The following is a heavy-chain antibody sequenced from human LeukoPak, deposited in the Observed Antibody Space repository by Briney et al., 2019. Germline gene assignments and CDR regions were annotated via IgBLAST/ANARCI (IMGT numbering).Heavy chain of an antibody. D-gene: IGHD5-24*01. CDR1: GFTLSSYS. CDR2: ISSTANTI. J-gene: IGHJ4*02. Sequence: GGSLRLSCEASGFTLSSYSMSWARQAPGKGLEWISYISSTANTIYYADSVKGRFTISRDNAKNSLYLQMNSLRAEDTAVYYCARDAEMATIGGGFDYWGQGTLVTVSS. CDR3: ARDAEMATIGGGFDY. V-gene: IGHV3-48*04.